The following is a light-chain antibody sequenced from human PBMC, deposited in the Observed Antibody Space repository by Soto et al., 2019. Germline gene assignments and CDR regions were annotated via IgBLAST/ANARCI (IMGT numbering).Light chain of an antibody. CDR2: EVS. CDR3: ASHTTSSTLI. V-gene: IGLV2-14*01. J-gene: IGLJ2*01. Sequence: QSALTQPASVSGSPGQSITISCTGTSSDIGNYNFVSWFQHHPGKAPKLIIYEVSHRPSGVSYRFSGSKSGNTASLTISGLQAEDEADYYCASHTTSSTLIFGGGTKLTV. CDR1: SSDIGNYNF.